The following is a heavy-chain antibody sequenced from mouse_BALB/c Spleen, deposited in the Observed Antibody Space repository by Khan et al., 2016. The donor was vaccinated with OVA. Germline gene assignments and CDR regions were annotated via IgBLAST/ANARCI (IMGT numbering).Heavy chain of an antibody. CDR1: GYTFTSYW. D-gene: IGHD6-1*01. CDR3: ARVITRDY. Sequence: QVQLQQSGAELVKPGASVKLSCKASGYTFTSYWMHWVKQRPGQGLEWIGEINPSNGRTNYNEKFKSKATLTVDKSSRTAYMQLSSTTSEDSAVYYCARVITRDYWGQGTTLTVSS. V-gene: IGHV1S81*02. CDR2: INPSNGRT. J-gene: IGHJ2*01.